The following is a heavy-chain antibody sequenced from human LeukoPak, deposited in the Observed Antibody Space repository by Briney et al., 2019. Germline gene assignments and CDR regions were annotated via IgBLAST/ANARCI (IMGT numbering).Heavy chain of an antibody. CDR2: ISSSSSYI. D-gene: IGHD1-14*01. Sequence: PGGSLRLSCAASGFTFSSYSMNWVRQAPGKGLEWVSSISSSSSYIYYADSVKGRFTISRDNAKNSLYLQMNSLRAEDTAVYYCARASSVLTGFDYWGQGTLVTVSS. V-gene: IGHV3-21*01. CDR3: ARASSVLTGFDY. CDR1: GFTFSSYS. J-gene: IGHJ4*02.